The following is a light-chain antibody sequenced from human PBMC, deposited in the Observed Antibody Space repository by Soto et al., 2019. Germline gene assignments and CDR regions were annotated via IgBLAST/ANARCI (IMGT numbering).Light chain of an antibody. CDR1: ERLGLN. J-gene: IGKJ4*01. Sequence: EIVLTQSPATLSVSPWEGATLSCSASERLGLNLAWYQHKPGQSPRLLIYDVSTRAAGIPPRFSGSGSGSETEFTLTISSLQSEDFAVYYCQQSNNWPLTFCGGTRVE. CDR2: DVS. V-gene: IGKV3-15*01. CDR3: QQSNNWPLT.